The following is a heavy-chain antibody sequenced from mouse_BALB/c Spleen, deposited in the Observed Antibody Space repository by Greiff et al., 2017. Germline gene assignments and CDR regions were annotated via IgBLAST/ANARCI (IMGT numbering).Heavy chain of an antibody. D-gene: IGHD2-4*01. V-gene: IGHV5-17*02. Sequence: EVKLMESGGGLVQPGGSRKLSCAASGFTFSSFGMHWVRQAPEKGLEWVAYISSGSSTIYYADTVKGRFTISRDNPKNTLFLQMTSLRSEDTAMYYCARKDTMITWAMDYWGQGTSVTVSS. J-gene: IGHJ4*01. CDR3: ARKDTMITWAMDY. CDR2: ISSGSSTI. CDR1: GFTFSSFG.